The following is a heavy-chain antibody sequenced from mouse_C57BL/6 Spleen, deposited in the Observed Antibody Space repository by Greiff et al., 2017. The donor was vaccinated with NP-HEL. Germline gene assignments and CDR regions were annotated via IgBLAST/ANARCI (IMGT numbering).Heavy chain of an antibody. D-gene: IGHD4-1*01. Sequence: EVKLVESEGGLVQPGSSMKLSCTASGFTFSDYYMAWVRQVPEKGLEWVANINYDGSSTYYLDSLKSRFIISRDNAKNILYLQMSSLKSEDTATYYCARTGTREAYYFDYWGQGTTLTVSS. CDR3: ARTGTREAYYFDY. J-gene: IGHJ2*01. V-gene: IGHV5-16*01. CDR2: INYDGSST. CDR1: GFTFSDYY.